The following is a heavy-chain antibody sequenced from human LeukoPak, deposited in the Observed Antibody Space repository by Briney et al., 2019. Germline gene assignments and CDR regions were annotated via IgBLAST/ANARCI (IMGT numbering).Heavy chain of an antibody. Sequence: SETLSLTCTVSGGSISSYYWSWIRQPPGKGLEWIGYIYYSGSTNYNPSLKSRVTISVDTSKNQFSLKLSSVTAADTAVYYCARYYYDSSGYYAGHDPWGQGTLVTVSS. J-gene: IGHJ5*02. CDR3: ARYYYDSSGYYAGHDP. CDR1: GGSISSYY. V-gene: IGHV4-59*01. D-gene: IGHD3-22*01. CDR2: IYYSGST.